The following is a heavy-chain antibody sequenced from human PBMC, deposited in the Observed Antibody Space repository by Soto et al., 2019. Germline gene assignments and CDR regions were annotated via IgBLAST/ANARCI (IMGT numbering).Heavy chain of an antibody. CDR2: MNAYNGNT. D-gene: IGHD4-4*01. CDR3: ATAQTPTESDY. CDR1: GYTFTNYG. V-gene: IGHV1-18*01. Sequence: QAQLMQSGAEVKKPGASVKVSCKASGYTFTNYGISWGRQAPGQGLEWMGWMNAYNGNTNYAQKVQGRVTMTTDTATNTAYMALKSLRSDDTAVYFCATAQTPTESDYWGQGTLVTVSS. J-gene: IGHJ4*02.